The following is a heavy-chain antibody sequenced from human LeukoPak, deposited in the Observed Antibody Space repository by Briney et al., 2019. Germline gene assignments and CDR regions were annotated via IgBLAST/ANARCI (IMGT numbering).Heavy chain of an antibody. CDR1: GFTFSSYE. V-gene: IGHV3-48*03. CDR3: ARAFLYYFDSSGYYRAFDI. D-gene: IGHD3-22*01. Sequence: GGSLRLSCAASGFTFSSYEMNWVRQAPGKGLEWVSYISSSGSTIYYADSVKGRFTISRDNAKNSLYLQMNSLRAEDTAAYYCARAFLYYFDSSGYYRAFDIWGQGTMVTVSS. J-gene: IGHJ3*02. CDR2: ISSSGSTI.